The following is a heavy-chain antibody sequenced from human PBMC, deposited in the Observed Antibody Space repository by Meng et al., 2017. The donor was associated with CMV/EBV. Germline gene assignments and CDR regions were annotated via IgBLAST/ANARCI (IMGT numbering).Heavy chain of an antibody. J-gene: IGHJ3*02. CDR2: IYYSGST. CDR3: ARVRLVGDAFDI. V-gene: IGHV4-59*12. Sequence: SETLSLTCTVSGGSISSYYWSWIRQPPGKGLEWIGYIYYSGSTYYNPSLKSRVTISVDTSKNQFSLKLSSVTAADTAVYYCARVRLVGDAFDIWGQGTMVTVSS. CDR1: GGSISSYY. D-gene: IGHD2-2*01.